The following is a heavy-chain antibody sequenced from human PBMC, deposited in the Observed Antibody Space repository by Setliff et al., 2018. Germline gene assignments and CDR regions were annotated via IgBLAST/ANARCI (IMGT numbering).Heavy chain of an antibody. J-gene: IGHJ4*01. V-gene: IGHV4-59*01. Sequence: PSETLSLTCTVSGDSISDASIMAWIRQPPGKGLEFIGYVFYNGAAKYDPSLKSRVTMSVDTSKTQFSLKLNSMTTADTAVYYCARGGTYRYFDYWG. CDR1: GDSISDAS. CDR3: ARGGTYRYFDY. CDR2: VFYNGAA.